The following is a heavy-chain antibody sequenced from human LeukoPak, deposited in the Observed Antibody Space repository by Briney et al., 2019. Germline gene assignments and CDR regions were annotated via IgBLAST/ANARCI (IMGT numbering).Heavy chain of an antibody. Sequence: GWSLTLSCVASGFTFSSYAMSWVGQAPGKGREGVSLLSNSGSTTYYAESVKGRFTISIDTSKNTLYLQMNSLRVEDTAVYYCAKRAYGSGSSLHYFDYWGQGTLVTVSS. CDR2: LSNSGSTT. CDR3: AKRAYGSGSSLHYFDY. CDR1: GFTFSSYA. D-gene: IGHD3-10*01. J-gene: IGHJ4*02. V-gene: IGHV3-23*01.